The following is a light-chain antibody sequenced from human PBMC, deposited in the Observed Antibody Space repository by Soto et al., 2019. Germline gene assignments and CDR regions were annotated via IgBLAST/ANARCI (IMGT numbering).Light chain of an antibody. J-gene: IGKJ4*01. V-gene: IGKV3-20*01. CDR2: GAA. CDR1: QSVSSN. Sequence: EIVLTQSPGTLSVSPGERATLSCRASQSVSSNLAWYQQKPGQAPRLLIYGAANRATGIPDRFSGSGSGTDFTLTISRLEPEDFAVYFCQQYGSSPLTFGGGTKVDIK. CDR3: QQYGSSPLT.